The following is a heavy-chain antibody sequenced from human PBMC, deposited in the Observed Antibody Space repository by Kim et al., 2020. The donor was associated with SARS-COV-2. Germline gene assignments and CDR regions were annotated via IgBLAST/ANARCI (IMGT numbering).Heavy chain of an antibody. D-gene: IGHD4-17*01. Sequence: GGSLRLSCAASGFTFSTYGMHWVRQAPGKGLEWVAVVSYDGSNKYYADSVKGRFTISKDNSKYTLYLQMNSLRAEDTAVYYCAKEEDPNDYGDYGYFHHWGQGTLVTVSS. CDR3: AKEEDPNDYGDYGYFHH. CDR1: GFTFSTYG. V-gene: IGHV3-30*18. J-gene: IGHJ1*01. CDR2: VSYDGSNK.